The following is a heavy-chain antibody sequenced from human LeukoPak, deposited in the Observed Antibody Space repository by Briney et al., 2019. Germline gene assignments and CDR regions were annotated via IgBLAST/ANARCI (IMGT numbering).Heavy chain of an antibody. Sequence: GGSLRLSCVASGFTFSSYGMHWVRQGPGKGLEWVAVIWYGGSTKDHAESVEGRFNTPRENPQNTLYLQMNSLSPEDTAVYFCVAGGVVETLYNSYGLDVWGPGTTVSVSS. V-gene: IGHV3-33*03. CDR3: VAGGVVETLYNSYGLDV. CDR1: GFTFSSYG. J-gene: IGHJ6*02. CDR2: IWYGGSTK. D-gene: IGHD2-15*01.